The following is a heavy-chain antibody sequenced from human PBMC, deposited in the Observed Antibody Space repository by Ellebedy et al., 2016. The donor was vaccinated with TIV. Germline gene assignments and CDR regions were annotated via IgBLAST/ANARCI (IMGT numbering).Heavy chain of an antibody. V-gene: IGHV3-23*01. J-gene: IGHJ4*02. CDR1: GFTFRSYA. Sequence: GESLKISCAASGFTFRSYAMGWVRQAPGEGLEWVSGITADGAGRHYADSVKGRFTISRDNSKSTLDLQMSSLRAEDTAVYYCAKDRTPGDGYWVFDFWGQGTLVTVST. CDR3: AKDRTPGDGYWVFDF. CDR2: ITADGAGR. D-gene: IGHD5-18*01.